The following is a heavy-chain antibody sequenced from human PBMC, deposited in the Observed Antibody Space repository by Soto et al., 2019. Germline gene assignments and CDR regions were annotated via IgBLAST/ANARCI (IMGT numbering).Heavy chain of an antibody. V-gene: IGHV1-2*02. Sequence: ASVKVSCKASGYTFTGYYMHWVRQAPGQGLEWMGWINPNSGCTNYAQKFQGRVTMTRDTSISTAYMELSRLRSDDTAVYYCARGGGDLWFGEYYYYYGMDVWGQGTTVTVS. D-gene: IGHD3-10*01. CDR3: ARGGGDLWFGEYYYYYGMDV. J-gene: IGHJ6*02. CDR2: INPNSGCT. CDR1: GYTFTGYY.